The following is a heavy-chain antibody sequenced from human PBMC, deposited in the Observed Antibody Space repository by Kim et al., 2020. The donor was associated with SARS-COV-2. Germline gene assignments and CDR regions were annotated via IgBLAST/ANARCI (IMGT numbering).Heavy chain of an antibody. V-gene: IGHV3-53*03. CDR3: ARVRVTNKQSLVRGVLHA. J-gene: IGHJ3*01. Sequence: GGSLRLSCAASGFTASSQYMSWVRQAPGKGLEWVSIAYSSSRMFYADSVTGRFTISGDSSRNTVYLQMNSLSADDPAAYYCARVRVTNKQSLVRGVLHA. CDR1: GFTASSQY. D-gene: IGHD3-10*01. CDR2: AYSSSRM.